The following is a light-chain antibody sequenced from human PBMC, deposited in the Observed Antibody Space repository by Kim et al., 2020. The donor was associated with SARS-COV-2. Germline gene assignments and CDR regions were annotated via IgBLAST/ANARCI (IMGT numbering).Light chain of an antibody. CDR3: GTWDSSLNVYV. CDR1: SSNIGSNF. V-gene: IGLV1-51*01. CDR2: DKD. J-gene: IGLJ1*01. Sequence: QSVLTQPPSVSAASGQRVTISCSGTSSNIGSNFVAWHQKFQGTHPKLIIFDKDKRPSGIPDRFSGSQSGKSATLTITGLQTGDEADYYCGTWDSSLNVYVFGAGTKVTVL.